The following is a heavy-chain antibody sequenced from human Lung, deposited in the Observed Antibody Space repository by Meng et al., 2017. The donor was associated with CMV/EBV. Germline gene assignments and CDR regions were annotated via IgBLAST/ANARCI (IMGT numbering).Heavy chain of an antibody. V-gene: IGHV3-7*01. CDR2: IKQDGSEK. J-gene: IGHJ6*02. CDR1: GFTFSNYW. Sequence: GGSLRLSCEVSGFTFSNYWMSWVRQAPGKGLEWVANIKQDGSEKNYVDSVRGRFTISRDNAKNSLWLHMNSLRAEDSAVYYCSSLSSNYGMDFWGQGTTVTVSS. CDR3: SSLSSNYGMDF.